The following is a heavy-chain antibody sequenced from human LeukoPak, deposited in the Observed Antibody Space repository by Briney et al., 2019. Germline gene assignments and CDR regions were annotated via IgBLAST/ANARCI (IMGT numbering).Heavy chain of an antibody. J-gene: IGHJ3*02. CDR1: GYTFTSSG. Sequence: ASVKVSCKASGYTFTSSGISWVRQAPGQGLEWMGWISAYNGYTNYAQEFQDRVTMTTDTSTSTAYMELRSLRSDDTALYYCARGALGDAFHIWGQGTMVTVSS. CDR3: ARGALGDAFHI. CDR2: ISAYNGYT. V-gene: IGHV1-18*01.